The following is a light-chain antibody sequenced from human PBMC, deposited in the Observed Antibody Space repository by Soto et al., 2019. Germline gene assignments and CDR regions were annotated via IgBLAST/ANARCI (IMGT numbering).Light chain of an antibody. Sequence: QSALTQPPSASGSPGQSVTISCTGTSGDVGGYKYVSWYQQHPGKAPKLMIYDVSKRPSGVPDRFSGSKSGNTASLPVSGLQAEDEADYYCSSYAGSNNFVFGTGTKVTVL. CDR2: DVS. CDR1: SGDVGGYKY. V-gene: IGLV2-8*01. J-gene: IGLJ1*01. CDR3: SSYAGSNNFV.